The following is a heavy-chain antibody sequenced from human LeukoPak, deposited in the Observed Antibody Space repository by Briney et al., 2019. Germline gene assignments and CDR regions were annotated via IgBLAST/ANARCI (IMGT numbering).Heavy chain of an antibody. CDR2: SIPIFGTA. J-gene: IGHJ6*03. D-gene: IGHD2-21*02. Sequence: ASVKVSRKAAVCSGTSCAISWVRNGPGQGLGWMGGSIPIFGTANYAHKFQCSVTITAVESTSTAYMLLSSLRSEDTAVYYCARDCGGDCYPYYYYYYYMDVWGKGTTVTVSS. CDR1: VCSGTSCA. CDR3: ARDCGGDCYPYYYYYYYMDV. V-gene: IGHV1-69*01.